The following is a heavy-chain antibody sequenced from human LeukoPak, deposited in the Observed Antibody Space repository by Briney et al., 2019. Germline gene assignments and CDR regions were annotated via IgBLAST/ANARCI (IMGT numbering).Heavy chain of an antibody. CDR3: ARLNSYVAFDI. CDR2: MNPNSGNT. CDR1: GYTFTSYD. D-gene: IGHD5-18*01. J-gene: IGHJ3*02. Sequence: ASVKVSCKASGYTFTSYDINWVRQATGQGLEWMGWMNPNSGNTGYARKFQGRVTITRNTSISTAYMELSSLRSEDTAVYYCARLNSYVAFDIWGQGTMVTVSS. V-gene: IGHV1-8*03.